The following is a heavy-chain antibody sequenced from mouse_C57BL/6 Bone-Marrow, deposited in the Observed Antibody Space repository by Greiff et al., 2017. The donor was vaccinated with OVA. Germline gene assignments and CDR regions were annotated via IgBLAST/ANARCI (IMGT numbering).Heavy chain of an antibody. CDR2: IDPSDSYT. V-gene: IGHV1-50*01. Sequence: QVQLQQPGAELVKPGASVKLSCKASGYTFTSYWMQWVKQRPGQGLEWIGEIDPSDSYTNYNQKFKGKATLTVDTSSSTAYMQLSSLTSEDSAVYYCARWGGSFPMDYWGQGTSVTVSS. D-gene: IGHD1-1*01. CDR3: ARWGGSFPMDY. CDR1: GYTFTSYW. J-gene: IGHJ4*01.